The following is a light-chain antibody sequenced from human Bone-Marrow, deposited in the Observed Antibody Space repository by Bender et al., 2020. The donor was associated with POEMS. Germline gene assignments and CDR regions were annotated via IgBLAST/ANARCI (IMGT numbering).Light chain of an antibody. CDR2: DDS. V-gene: IGLV3-21*02. Sequence: SYILTQPPSVSVAPGQTARITRWGNNIGNKRLHWYQQRPGQAPVLVVYDDSDRPSGVPARFSGSKTGNTASLTMYGLQDDDEADYYCCSYAGTYTHVVFGGGTKLTVL. J-gene: IGLJ2*01. CDR1: NIGNKR. CDR3: CSYAGTYTHVV.